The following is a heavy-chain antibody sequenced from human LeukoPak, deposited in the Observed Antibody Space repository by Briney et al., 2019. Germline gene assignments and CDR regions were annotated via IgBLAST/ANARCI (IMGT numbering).Heavy chain of an antibody. Sequence: GGSLRLSCAASGFTFSTFAMIWVRQPPGQGLDWVSSIFPSGGEIHYADSVRGRFTISRDNSKSTLSLQMNSLRAEDTAIYYCATYRQVLLPFESWGQGTLVTVSS. CDR3: ATYRQVLLPFES. J-gene: IGHJ4*02. V-gene: IGHV3-23*01. CDR1: GFTFSTFA. CDR2: IFPSGGEI. D-gene: IGHD2-8*02.